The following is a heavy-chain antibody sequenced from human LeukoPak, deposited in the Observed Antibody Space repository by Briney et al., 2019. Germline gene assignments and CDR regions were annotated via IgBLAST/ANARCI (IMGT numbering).Heavy chain of an antibody. Sequence: GGSLRLSCAASGFTFTTYSMDWVRQAPGKGLEWVSSISGSSSYIYYADSVKGRFTISRDNSKNTLYLQMNSLRAEDTAVYYCAKEALLPITMIVVPHFDYWGQGTLVTVSS. D-gene: IGHD3-22*01. CDR1: GFTFTTYS. CDR3: AKEALLPITMIVVPHFDY. CDR2: ISGSSSYI. J-gene: IGHJ4*02. V-gene: IGHV3-21*04.